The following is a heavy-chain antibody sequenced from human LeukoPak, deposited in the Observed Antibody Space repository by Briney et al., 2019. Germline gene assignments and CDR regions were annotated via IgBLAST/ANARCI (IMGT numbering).Heavy chain of an antibody. CDR2: IYYSGST. CDR3: ARVQVVAATRRWFDP. J-gene: IGHJ5*02. CDR1: GGSLSSYY. Sequence: SETLSLTCTVSGGSLSSYYWSWIRQPPGKGLGWVGCIYYSGSTNYNPSLKSRVTISVDTSKNQVSVKLSSVTAADTAVYYCARVQVVAATRRWFDPWGQGTLVTVSS. D-gene: IGHD2-15*01. V-gene: IGHV4-59*01.